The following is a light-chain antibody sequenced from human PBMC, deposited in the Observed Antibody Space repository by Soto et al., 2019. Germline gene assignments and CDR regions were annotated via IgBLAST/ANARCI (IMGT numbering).Light chain of an antibody. CDR1: QSVSGSY. CDR3: QQYGDSSFT. Sequence: EMVLTQSPGTLSLSPGERATLSCRASQSVSGSYLAWYQQKPGQAPRLLIYGGSSRATGIPDRFGGSGSGTDFTLTISRLEPEDFAVYYCQQYGDSSFTFGPGTKVDIK. CDR2: GGS. V-gene: IGKV3-20*01. J-gene: IGKJ3*01.